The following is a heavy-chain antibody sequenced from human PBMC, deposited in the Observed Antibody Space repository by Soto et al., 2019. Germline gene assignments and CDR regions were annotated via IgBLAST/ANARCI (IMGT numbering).Heavy chain of an antibody. V-gene: IGHV4-39*01. J-gene: IGHJ4*02. CDR1: GSSINSSGYY. Sequence: QLQVQESGPGLVKPSETLSLTCTVSGSSINSSGYYRGWIRQPPGKGLEWIGSMVYGVSTYYNPSLKSRVTVSVDTSKNQFSLNLRSVTAADTAVYYCARLPSRHLVDYWGQGTLVTVSS. CDR2: MVYGVST. D-gene: IGHD3-3*02. CDR3: ARLPSRHLVDY.